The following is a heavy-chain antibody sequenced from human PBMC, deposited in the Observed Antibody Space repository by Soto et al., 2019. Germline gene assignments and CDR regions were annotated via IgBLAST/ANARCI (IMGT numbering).Heavy chain of an antibody. V-gene: IGHV4-39*01. CDR3: ARQGWFNYYDSSGYPDY. J-gene: IGHJ4*02. Sequence: SETLSLTCTVSGASISSSSYYWGWIRQHPGKGMEWIGSIYYSGSTSYNPSLKSRVTISVDTSKNQFSLKLSSVTAADTAVYYCARQGWFNYYDSSGYPDYWGQGTLVTVSS. CDR2: IYYSGST. D-gene: IGHD3-22*01. CDR1: GASISSSSYY.